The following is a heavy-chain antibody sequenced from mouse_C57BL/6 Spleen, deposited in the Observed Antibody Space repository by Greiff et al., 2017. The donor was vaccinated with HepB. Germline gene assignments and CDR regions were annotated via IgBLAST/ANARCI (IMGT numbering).Heavy chain of an antibody. D-gene: IGHD1-1*01. V-gene: IGHV1-78*01. Sequence: VKLQESDAELVKPGASVKISCKVSGYTFTDHTIHWMKQRPEQGLEWIGYIYPRDGSTKYNEKFKGKATLTADKSSSTAYMQLNSLTSEDSAVYFCARSLDGSSYQFAYWGQGTLVTVSA. CDR3: ARSLDGSSYQFAY. CDR1: GYTFTDHT. J-gene: IGHJ3*01. CDR2: IYPRDGST.